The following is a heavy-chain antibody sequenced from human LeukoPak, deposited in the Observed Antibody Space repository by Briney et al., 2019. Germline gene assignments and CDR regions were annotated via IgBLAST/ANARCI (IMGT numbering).Heavy chain of an antibody. CDR1: GGSIRSGEYY. V-gene: IGHV4-30-4*01. J-gene: IGHJ4*02. Sequence: SQTLSLTCTVSGGSIRSGEYYWSWIRQPPGKGLEWIGYSSYSGSTNYNPSLKSRVTISVDTSKNQFSLKLSSVTAADTAVYYCARLPRGWELPYWGQGTLVTVSS. D-gene: IGHD1-26*01. CDR3: ARLPRGWELPY. CDR2: SSYSGST.